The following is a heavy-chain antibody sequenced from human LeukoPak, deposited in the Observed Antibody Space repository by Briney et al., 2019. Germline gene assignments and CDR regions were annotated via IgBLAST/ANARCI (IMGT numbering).Heavy chain of an antibody. D-gene: IGHD1-26*01. Sequence: QSGGSLRLSCAASGFTFDDYAMHWVRQAPGKGLEWVSGISWNSGSIGYADSVKGRFTISRDNAKNSLYLQMNSLRAEDTALYYCAKESSGSYFFDYWGQGTLVTVSS. CDR3: AKESSGSYFFDY. CDR1: GFTFDDYA. V-gene: IGHV3-9*01. J-gene: IGHJ4*02. CDR2: ISWNSGSI.